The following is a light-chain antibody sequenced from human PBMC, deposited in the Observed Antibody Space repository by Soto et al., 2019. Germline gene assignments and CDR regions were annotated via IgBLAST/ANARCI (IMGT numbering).Light chain of an antibody. J-gene: IGKJ1*01. CDR1: QSVSSK. CDR3: QQYNNWPGT. V-gene: IGKV3-15*01. Sequence: EIVMTQSPATLSLSPGQRATLSCRASQSVSSKLAWYQQRPGQAPRLLIYGASTRATGIPARFSGSGSGTEFTLTISSLQSEDFAVYYCQQYNNWPGTFGQGTKVDIK. CDR2: GAS.